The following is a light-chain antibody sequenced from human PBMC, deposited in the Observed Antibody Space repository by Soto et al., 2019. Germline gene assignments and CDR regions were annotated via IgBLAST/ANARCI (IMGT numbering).Light chain of an antibody. CDR2: GNS. CDR3: QSYDSSLSGVV. J-gene: IGLJ2*01. V-gene: IGLV1-40*01. Sequence: QAVVTQPPSVSGAPGQRVTISCTGSSSNIGAGYDVHWYQQLPGTAPKLLIYGNSNRPSGVPDRFSGSKSGTSASLAITGPRAEDEADYYCQSYDSSLSGVVFGGGTKLTVL. CDR1: SSNIGAGYD.